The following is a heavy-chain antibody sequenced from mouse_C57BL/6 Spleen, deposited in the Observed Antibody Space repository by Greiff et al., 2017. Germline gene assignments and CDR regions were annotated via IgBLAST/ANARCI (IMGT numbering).Heavy chain of an antibody. CDR3: AKGSSYVWFAY. J-gene: IGHJ3*01. D-gene: IGHD1-1*01. CDR1: GFTFSSYG. Sequence: DVKLVESGGDLVKPGGSLKLSCAASGFTFSSYGMSWVRQTPDKRLEWVATISSGGSYTYYPDSVKGRFTISRDNAKNTLYLQMSSLKSEDTAMYYCAKGSSYVWFAYWGQGTLVTVSA. CDR2: ISSGGSYT. V-gene: IGHV5-6*02.